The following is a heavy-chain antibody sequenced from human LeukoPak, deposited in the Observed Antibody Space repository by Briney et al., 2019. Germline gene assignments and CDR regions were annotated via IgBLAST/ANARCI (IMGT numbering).Heavy chain of an antibody. D-gene: IGHD3-22*01. V-gene: IGHV4-61*02. CDR3: ARDTYYYDAPGSDY. J-gene: IGHJ4*02. Sequence: SETLSLTCTVPGGSISSSSYYWSWIRQPAGKGLEWIGRIYTSGSTNYNPSLKSRVTMSVDTSKNQFSLKLSSVTAADTAVYYCARDTYYYDAPGSDYWGQGTLVTVSS. CDR2: IYTSGST. CDR1: GGSISSSSYY.